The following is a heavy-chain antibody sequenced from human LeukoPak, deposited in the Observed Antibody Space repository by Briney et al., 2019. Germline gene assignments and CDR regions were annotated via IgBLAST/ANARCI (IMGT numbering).Heavy chain of an antibody. CDR3: AKDHSGSYYQNYFDH. V-gene: IGHV3-23*01. CDR1: GFTFSNYA. D-gene: IGHD1-26*01. Sequence: PGGSLRLSCAASGFTFSNYAMTWVRQAPGKGLEWVSTTSGSGGSTYYADSVKGRFAISRDNSKNMLYLQMNSLRAEDTAIYYCAKDHSGSYYQNYFDHWGQGTLVTVSS. CDR2: TSGSGGST. J-gene: IGHJ4*02.